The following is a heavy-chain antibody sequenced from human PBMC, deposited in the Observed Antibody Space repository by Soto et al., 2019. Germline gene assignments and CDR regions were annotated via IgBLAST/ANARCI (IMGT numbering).Heavy chain of an antibody. Sequence: AETLSLTCAVYGGSFSGYYWSWIRQPPGKGLEWIGEINHSGSTNYNPSLKSRVTISVDTSKNQFSLKLSSVTAADTAVYYCARGRNDYIWGSYRYPYYYYMDVWGKGTTVTVSS. D-gene: IGHD3-16*02. CDR2: INHSGST. CDR1: GGSFSGYY. V-gene: IGHV4-34*01. J-gene: IGHJ6*03. CDR3: ARGRNDYIWGSYRYPYYYYMDV.